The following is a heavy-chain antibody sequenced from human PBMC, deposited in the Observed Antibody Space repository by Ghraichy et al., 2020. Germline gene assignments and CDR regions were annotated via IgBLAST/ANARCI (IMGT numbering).Heavy chain of an antibody. Sequence: GGSLRLSCAASGFTFSSYGMHWVRQAPGKGLEWVAVIWYDGSNKYYADSVKGRFTISRDNSKNTLYLQMNSLRAEDTAVYYCARASFASGDFDYWGQGTLVTVSS. V-gene: IGHV3-33*01. CDR1: GFTFSSYG. CDR2: IWYDGSNK. CDR3: ARASFASGDFDY. J-gene: IGHJ4*02. D-gene: IGHD3-10*01.